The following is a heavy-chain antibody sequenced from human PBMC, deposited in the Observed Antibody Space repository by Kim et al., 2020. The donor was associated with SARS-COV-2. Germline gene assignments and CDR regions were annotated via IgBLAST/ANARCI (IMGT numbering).Heavy chain of an antibody. CDR1: GGSISSSSYY. J-gene: IGHJ4*02. Sequence: SETLSLTCTVSGGSISSSSYYWGWIRQPPGKGLEWIGSIYYSGSTYYNPSLKSRVTISVDTSKNQFSLKLSSVTAADTAVYYCARLYNRADFDYWGQGTLVTVSS. D-gene: IGHD1-20*01. CDR2: IYYSGST. V-gene: IGHV4-39*01. CDR3: ARLYNRADFDY.